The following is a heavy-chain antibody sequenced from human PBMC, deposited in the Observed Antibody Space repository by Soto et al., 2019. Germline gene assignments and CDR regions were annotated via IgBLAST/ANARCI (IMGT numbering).Heavy chain of an antibody. V-gene: IGHV3-53*01. CDR2: IYPSGGT. CDR3: ARALGDYEFDS. Sequence: EVQLVESGGGLIQPGGSLRLSCAASGFTVSTNYMSWVRQAPGKGLEWVSVIYPSGGTYYADSVKGRFTLSRANSKDTLYLQMNSLRAEDTAVYYCARALGDYEFDSWGQGTLVTVSS. J-gene: IGHJ4*02. D-gene: IGHD4-17*01. CDR1: GFTVSTNY.